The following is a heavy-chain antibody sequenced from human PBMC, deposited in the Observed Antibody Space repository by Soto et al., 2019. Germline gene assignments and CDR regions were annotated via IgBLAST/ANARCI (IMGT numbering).Heavy chain of an antibody. CDR2: IASSGTPI. CDR3: TQEDI. Sequence: EVQLVESGGGLAQPGGSLRLSCAASGFTFSDYAMNWVRQVPGKGLEWISQIASSGTPIYYADSVRGRFTISRDKAENSLYLQMNSLRDEDTAVYSWTQEDIWAQGTLVTVSS. CDR1: GFTFSDYA. J-gene: IGHJ4*02. V-gene: IGHV3-48*02.